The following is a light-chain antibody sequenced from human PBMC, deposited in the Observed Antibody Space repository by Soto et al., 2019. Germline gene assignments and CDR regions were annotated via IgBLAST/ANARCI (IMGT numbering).Light chain of an antibody. CDR2: AAS. CDR3: QQSYSTPRT. CDR1: QGINTF. Sequence: IQLTQSPSSLSASVGDRVTITCRASQGINTFLAWYQQKAGKAPKLLIYAASTLQSGVPSRFSGSGSGTDFTLTISSLQSEDFATYYCQQSYSTPRTFGQGTKVDIK. J-gene: IGKJ1*01. V-gene: IGKV1-9*01.